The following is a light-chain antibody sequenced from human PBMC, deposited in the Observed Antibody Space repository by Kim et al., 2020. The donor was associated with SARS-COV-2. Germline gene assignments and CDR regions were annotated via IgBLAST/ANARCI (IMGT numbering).Light chain of an antibody. CDR3: QQYYIYPYT. J-gene: IGKJ2*01. Sequence: DIQMTQSPSTLSASVVDRVTITCRASQSLSSWLAWYQLKPGKAPKLMIYDVSSLESGVPSRFSGSGSGTEFTLTISSLQPDDFATYYCQQYYIYPYTFGQGTKLEIK. V-gene: IGKV1-5*01. CDR1: QSLSSW. CDR2: DVS.